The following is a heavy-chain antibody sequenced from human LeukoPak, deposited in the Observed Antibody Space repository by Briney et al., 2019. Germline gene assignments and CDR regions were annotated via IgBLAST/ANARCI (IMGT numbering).Heavy chain of an antibody. CDR1: GFTFRSNA. CDR3: AKDQASYGGIAIRDY. CDR2: ISGSGGST. V-gene: IGHV3-23*01. J-gene: IGHJ4*02. D-gene: IGHD4-23*01. Sequence: GGSLRLSCAASGFTFRSNAMSWVRQAPGKGLEWVSAISGSGGSTYYADSVKGRFTISKDNSKNTLYLQMNSLRAEDTAVYYCAKDQASYGGIAIRDYWGQGTLVTVSS.